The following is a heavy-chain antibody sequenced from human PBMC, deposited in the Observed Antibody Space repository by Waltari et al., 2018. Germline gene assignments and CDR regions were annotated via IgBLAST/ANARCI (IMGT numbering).Heavy chain of an antibody. CDR3: ARDLFSGYSYGYFDY. D-gene: IGHD5-18*01. CDR1: GFTFSSYG. Sequence: QVQLVESGGGVVQPGRSLRLSCAASGFTFSSYGIHWVRQAPGKGLEWVAVIWYDGTDKYYADSVKGRFTISRDNSKNTLYLQMNSLRAEDTAVYYCARDLFSGYSYGYFDYWGQGTLVTVSS. CDR2: IWYDGTDK. V-gene: IGHV3-33*01. J-gene: IGHJ4*02.